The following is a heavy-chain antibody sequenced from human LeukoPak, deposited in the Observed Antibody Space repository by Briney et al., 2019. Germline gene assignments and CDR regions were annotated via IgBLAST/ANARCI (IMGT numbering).Heavy chain of an antibody. J-gene: IGHJ4*02. CDR2: MNPNSGNT. D-gene: IGHD3-3*01. V-gene: IGHV1-8*01. Sequence: GASVKVSCKASGYTFTSYDINWVRQATGQGLEWMGWMNPNSGNTGYAQKFQGRVTMTRNTPISTAYMELSSLRSEDTAVYYCARNLITIFGVVIQAFAYWGQGTLVTVSS. CDR3: ARNLITIFGVVIQAFAY. CDR1: GYTFTSYD.